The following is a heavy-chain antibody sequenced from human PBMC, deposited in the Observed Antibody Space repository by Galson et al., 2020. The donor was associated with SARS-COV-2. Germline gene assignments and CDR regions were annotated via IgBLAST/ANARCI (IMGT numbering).Heavy chain of an antibody. J-gene: IGHJ5*02. Sequence: SETLSLTCTVSGGSINRGSYCWSWIRQPAGKGLEWIGHISTSGSTKYNPSIKSRVTISIDTSKNQFSLKLSSVTAADTAVYYCARDRDSYYYGSRFDPWGQGTLVTVSS. CDR3: ARDRDSYYYGSRFDP. D-gene: IGHD3-10*01. CDR2: ISTSGST. V-gene: IGHV4-61*09. CDR1: GGSINRGSYC.